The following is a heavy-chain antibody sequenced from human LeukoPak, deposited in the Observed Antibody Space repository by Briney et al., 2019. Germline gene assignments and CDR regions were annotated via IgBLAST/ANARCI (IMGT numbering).Heavy chain of an antibody. J-gene: IGHJ3*02. CDR2: INSGGSST. CDR1: GFTFSSYW. V-gene: IGHV3-74*01. CDR3: ARGPGYAVGDAFDI. Sequence: GGSLRLSCAASGFTFSSYWMHWVRQAPGKGLVWVSRINSGGSSTSYADSVKGRFTISRDNAKNTLYLQMNSLRAEDTAVYYCARGPGYAVGDAFDIWGQGTMVTVSS. D-gene: IGHD5-12*01.